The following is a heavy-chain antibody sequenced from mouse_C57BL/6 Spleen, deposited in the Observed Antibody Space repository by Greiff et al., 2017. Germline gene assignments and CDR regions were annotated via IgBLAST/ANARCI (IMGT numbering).Heavy chain of an antibody. CDR2: IHPNSGST. D-gene: IGHD2-5*01. V-gene: IGHV1-64*01. CDR1: GYTFTSYW. CDR3: ASSYYSNYAFAY. Sequence: QVQLQQPGAELVKPGASVKLSCKASGYTFTSYWMPWVKQRPGQGLEWIGMIHPNSGSTNYNEKFKSKATLAVDKSSSTAYMQLSSLTSEDSAVYCCASSYYSNYAFAYWGQGALVNVSA. J-gene: IGHJ3*01.